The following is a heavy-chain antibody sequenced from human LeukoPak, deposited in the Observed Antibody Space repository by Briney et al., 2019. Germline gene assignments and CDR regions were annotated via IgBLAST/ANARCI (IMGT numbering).Heavy chain of an antibody. CDR3: ASLGYGSGSYYSDY. J-gene: IGHJ4*02. CDR1: GFTFSSAW. D-gene: IGHD3-10*01. CDR2: VNQDGSGK. Sequence: PGGSLRLSCAASGFTFSSAWMSWVRQAPGKGLEWVANVNQDGSGKYYVDSVKGRFTISKDNAKNSLYLQMNSLRAEDTAVYYCASLGYGSGSYYSDYWGQGTLVTVSS. V-gene: IGHV3-7*01.